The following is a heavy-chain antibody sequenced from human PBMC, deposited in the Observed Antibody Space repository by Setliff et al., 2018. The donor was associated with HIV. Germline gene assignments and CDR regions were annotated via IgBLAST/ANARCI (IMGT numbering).Heavy chain of an antibody. CDR1: GGSIRGSNYY. V-gene: IGHV4-39*01. D-gene: IGHD2-2*01. J-gene: IGHJ5*02. CDR2: SYYSGST. CDR3: ASRVLGYCRSTSCLNWFDP. Sequence: KTSETLSLTCTVSGGSIRGSNYYWAWVRQPPGKGLEWIGSSYYSGSTYYNPSLKSRVTISVDTSKNQVSLKLSSVTAADTAVYYCASRVLGYCRSTSCLNWFDPWGQGTLVTVSS.